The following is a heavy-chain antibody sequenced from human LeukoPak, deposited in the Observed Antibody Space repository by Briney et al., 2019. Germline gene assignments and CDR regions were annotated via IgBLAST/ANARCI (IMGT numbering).Heavy chain of an antibody. CDR3: ARDRRWGITGADY. CDR1: GFTFSSYS. Sequence: GGSLRLSCAASGFTFSSYSMNWVRQAPGKGLEWVSSISSSSSSYIYYADSVKGRFTISRDNAKNSLYLQVNSLRAEDTAVYYCARDRRWGITGADYWGQGTLVTVSS. CDR2: ISSSSSSYI. D-gene: IGHD1-20*01. J-gene: IGHJ4*02. V-gene: IGHV3-21*01.